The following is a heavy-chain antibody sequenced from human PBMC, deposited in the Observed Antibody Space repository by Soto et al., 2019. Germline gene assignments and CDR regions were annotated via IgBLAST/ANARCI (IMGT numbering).Heavy chain of an antibody. CDR3: ASGPFHI. Sequence: QVQLQESGPGLLKPSQTLSLTCTVSGGSITSDGFYWTWIRQRPGKGLEWIAYLYYTGSNFYNPSLKSRLTISLDKSANRFSLKMTSVTAADTAIYFCASGPFHIWGQGTMVVVSS. J-gene: IGHJ3*02. CDR2: LYYTGSN. CDR1: GGSITSDGFY. V-gene: IGHV4-31*03.